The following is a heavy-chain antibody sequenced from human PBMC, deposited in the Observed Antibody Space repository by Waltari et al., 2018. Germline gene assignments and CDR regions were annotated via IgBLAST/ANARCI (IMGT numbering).Heavy chain of an antibody. Sequence: QVQLQQSGPGLVKSSQTLSLTCAISGDSVSRHSAAWNWIRQSPSRGLEWLGRTVVSSKWYNEYAVSVKSRITINPDTSKNQFSLQLYAVTPEDTAVYYCARDQPNPGYSAFDIWGQGTMVTVSS. V-gene: IGHV6-1*01. CDR1: GDSVSRHSAA. CDR3: ARDQPNPGYSAFDI. D-gene: IGHD5-18*01. CDR2: TVVSSKWYN. J-gene: IGHJ3*02.